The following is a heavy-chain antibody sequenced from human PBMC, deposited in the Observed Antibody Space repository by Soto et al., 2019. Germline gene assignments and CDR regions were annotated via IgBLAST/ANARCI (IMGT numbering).Heavy chain of an antibody. CDR2: ISAYNGNT. CDR1: GFTFTSYC. Sequence: VSVKVSCKSSGFTFTSYCICWVRQAPGKGLEWMGWISAYNGNTNYAQKLQGRVTMTTDTSTSTAYMELRSLRSDDTAVYYCARAHSSSWSYYYYYGMDVWGQGTTVTVSS. V-gene: IGHV1-18*01. J-gene: IGHJ6*02. CDR3: ARAHSSSWSYYYYYGMDV. D-gene: IGHD6-13*01.